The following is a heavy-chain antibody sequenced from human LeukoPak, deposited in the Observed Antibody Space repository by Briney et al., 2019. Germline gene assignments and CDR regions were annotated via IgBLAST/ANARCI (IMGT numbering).Heavy chain of an antibody. J-gene: IGHJ4*02. CDR1: GSTFSSYD. Sequence: ASVKVSCKASGSTFSSYDINWVRQAPGQGLEWMGIINPSGGSTSYAQKFQGRVTMTRDTSTSTVYMELSSLRSEDTAVYYCARDVSMSGSYVNWGQGTLVTVSS. V-gene: IGHV1-46*01. CDR3: ARDVSMSGSYVN. CDR2: INPSGGST. D-gene: IGHD1-26*01.